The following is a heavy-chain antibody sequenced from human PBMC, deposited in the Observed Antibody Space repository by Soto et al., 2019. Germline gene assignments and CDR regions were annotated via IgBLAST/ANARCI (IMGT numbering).Heavy chain of an antibody. CDR3: TRLGRDGYTTPFDY. Sequence: AGGSLRLSCAASGFTFSNAWMNWVRQAPGKGLEWVGRIKSKTDGGTTDYAAPVKGRFTISRDDSKNTLYLQMNSLKAEDTAVYYCTRLGRDGYTTPFDYWGQGALVTVSS. CDR1: GFTFSNAW. CDR2: IKSKTDGGTT. V-gene: IGHV3-15*07. J-gene: IGHJ4*02. D-gene: IGHD6-25*01.